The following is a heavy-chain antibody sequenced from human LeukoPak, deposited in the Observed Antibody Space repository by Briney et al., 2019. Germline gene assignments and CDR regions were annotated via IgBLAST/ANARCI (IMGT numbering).Heavy chain of an antibody. CDR3: AGAITNFIVVVAATPLGMDV. Sequence: ASVKVSCKASGGTFSSYAISWVRQAPGQGLEWMGRIIPILGIANYAQKFQGRVTITADKSTSTAYMELSSLRSEDTAVYYCAGAITNFIVVVAATPLGMDVWGQGTTVTVSS. CDR2: IIPILGIA. J-gene: IGHJ6*02. V-gene: IGHV1-69*04. D-gene: IGHD2-15*01. CDR1: GGTFSSYA.